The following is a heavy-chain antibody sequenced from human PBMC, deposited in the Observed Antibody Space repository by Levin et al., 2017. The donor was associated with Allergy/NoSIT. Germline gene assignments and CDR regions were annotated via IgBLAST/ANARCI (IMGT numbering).Heavy chain of an antibody. CDR3: ARDRAPPSAWYFDV. CDR1: GFTVSSNY. D-gene: IGHD4/OR15-4a*01. V-gene: IGHV3-53*01. Sequence: GGSLRLSFAASGFTVSSNYISWVRPAPGKGLEWVSVLYSGGTTYYADSVKGRFTISRDNSKNTLYLQMNSLRAEDTAVYYCARDRAPPSAWYFDVWGRGTLVTVSS. CDR2: LYSGGTT. J-gene: IGHJ2*01.